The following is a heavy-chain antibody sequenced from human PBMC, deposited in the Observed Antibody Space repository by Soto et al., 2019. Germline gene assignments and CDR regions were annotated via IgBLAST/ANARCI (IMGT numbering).Heavy chain of an antibody. Sequence: QVQLQQWGAGLLKPSETLSLTCAVYGGSFSGYYWSWIRQPPGKGLEWIGEINHSGSTNYNPSLTGRVTIAADPSENQFPLKLSSVTPADTAVYYGARGSSPTMVRGVIRKSTYYFDYWGQGTLVTVSS. CDR2: INHSGST. V-gene: IGHV4-34*01. CDR3: ARGSSPTMVRGVIRKSTYYFDY. D-gene: IGHD3-10*01. J-gene: IGHJ4*02. CDR1: GGSFSGYY.